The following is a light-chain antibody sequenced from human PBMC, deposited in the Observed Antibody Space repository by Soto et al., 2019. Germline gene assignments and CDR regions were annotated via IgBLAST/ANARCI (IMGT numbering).Light chain of an antibody. CDR3: SSYTGSSTPLV. CDR1: SGDVGGYNY. V-gene: IGLV2-14*01. J-gene: IGLJ2*01. Sequence: QSALTQPASVSGSPGQSITISCTGTSGDVGGYNYVSWYQQHPGKAPKLMIYDVSNRPSGVSNRFSGSKSGNTASLTISGLQAEDEADYYCSSYTGSSTPLVFGGGTKVTVL. CDR2: DVS.